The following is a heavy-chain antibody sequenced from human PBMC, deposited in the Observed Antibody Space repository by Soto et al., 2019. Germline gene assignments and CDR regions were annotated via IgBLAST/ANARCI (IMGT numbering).Heavy chain of an antibody. D-gene: IGHD3-22*01. J-gene: IGHJ4*02. CDR3: ARIRSDYYDSSGYYLDY. CDR1: GGSISSGGYY. CDR2: IYYSGST. Sequence: QVQLQESGPGLVKPSQTLSLTCTVSGGSISSGGYYWSWIRQHPGKGLEWIGYIYYSGSTYYNPSIKSRVNISVDKYKNQFSLKLSSVTAADTAVYYCARIRSDYYDSSGYYLDYWGQGTLVTVSS. V-gene: IGHV4-31*03.